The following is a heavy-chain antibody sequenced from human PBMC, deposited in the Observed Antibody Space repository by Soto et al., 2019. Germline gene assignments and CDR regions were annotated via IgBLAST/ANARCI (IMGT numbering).Heavy chain of an antibody. J-gene: IGHJ4*02. CDR1: GYTFTSYA. Sequence: ASVKVSCKASGYTFTSYAMHWVRQAPGQRLEWMGWINAGNGNTKYSQKFQGRVTITRDTSASTAYMELSSLRSEDTAVYYCAGVVVVVAAVDYWRQGTLVTVSS. V-gene: IGHV1-3*01. D-gene: IGHD2-15*01. CDR3: AGVVVVVAAVDY. CDR2: INAGNGNT.